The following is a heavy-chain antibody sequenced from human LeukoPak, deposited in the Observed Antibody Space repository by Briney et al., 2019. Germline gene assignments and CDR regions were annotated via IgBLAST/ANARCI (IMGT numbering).Heavy chain of an antibody. CDR1: GFTLRSYD. V-gene: IGHV3-23*01. Sequence: GESLRLSCAASGFTLRSYDMSWVRQAPGKGLEWVAATSGSGVNSYYADSVRGRFTISRDNSQNTLYLQMDSLRAEDTALYYCAKEYSGYDFDYWGQGTLVTVSS. D-gene: IGHD5-12*01. CDR3: AKEYSGYDFDY. CDR2: TSGSGVNS. J-gene: IGHJ4*02.